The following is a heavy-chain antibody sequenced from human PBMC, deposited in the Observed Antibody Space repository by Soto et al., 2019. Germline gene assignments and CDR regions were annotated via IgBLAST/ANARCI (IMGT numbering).Heavy chain of an antibody. D-gene: IGHD6-19*01. CDR1: GFRFTSYC. Sequence: GESLKISCKGSGFRFTSYCIAWVRQMPGKGLEWMGIIYPGESDIRTSPYFQGQVIVSADKSISTAYLQWSSLKASVTAMYYCARPVAASVLGAYDIWGQGTMVTV. J-gene: IGHJ3*02. CDR2: IYPGESDI. V-gene: IGHV5-51*01. CDR3: ARPVAASVLGAYDI.